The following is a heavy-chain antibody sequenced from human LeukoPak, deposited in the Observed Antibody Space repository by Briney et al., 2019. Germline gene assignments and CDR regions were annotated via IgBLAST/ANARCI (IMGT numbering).Heavy chain of an antibody. V-gene: IGHV4-59*01. J-gene: IGHJ4*02. CDR3: ARHVRGAIMMMGY. D-gene: IGHD3-10*02. CDR2: IYYSGST. Sequence: PSETLSLTCTVSGGSISSYYWSWIRQPPGKGLEWIGYIYYSGSTNYNPSLKSRVTISVDTSKNQFSLKLSSVTAADTAVYYCARHVRGAIMMMGYWGQGTLVTVSS. CDR1: GGSISSYY.